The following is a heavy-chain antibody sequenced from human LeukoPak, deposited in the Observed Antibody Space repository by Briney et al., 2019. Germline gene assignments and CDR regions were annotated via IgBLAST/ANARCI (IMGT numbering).Heavy chain of an antibody. CDR2: IYYSGST. J-gene: IGHJ4*02. CDR3: ARVLLWFGELSHFDY. V-gene: IGHV4-30-4*01. CDR1: GGSISSGDYY. D-gene: IGHD3-10*01. Sequence: PSETLSLTCTVSGGSISSGDYYWSWIRQPPGKGLEWIGYIYYSGSTYYNPSLKSRVTISVDTSKNQFSLKLSSVTAADTAVYYCARVLLWFGELSHFDYWGQGTLVTVSS.